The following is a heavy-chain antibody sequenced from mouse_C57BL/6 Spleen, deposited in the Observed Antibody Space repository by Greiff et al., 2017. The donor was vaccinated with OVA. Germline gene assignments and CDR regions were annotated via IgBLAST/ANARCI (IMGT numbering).Heavy chain of an antibody. J-gene: IGHJ1*03. CDR3: ARHGPWYFDV. V-gene: IGHV5-17*01. Sequence: EVMLVESGGGLVKPGGSLKLSCAASGFTFSDYGMHWVRQAPEKGLHWVAYISSGSSTIYYADTVKGRFTISRDNAKNTLFLQMTSLRSEDTAMYYCARHGPWYFDVWGTGTTVTVSS. CDR2: ISSGSSTI. CDR1: GFTFSDYG.